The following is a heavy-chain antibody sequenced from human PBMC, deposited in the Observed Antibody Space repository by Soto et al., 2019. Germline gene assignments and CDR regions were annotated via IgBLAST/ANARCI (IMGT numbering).Heavy chain of an antibody. D-gene: IGHD6-6*01. J-gene: IGHJ4*02. V-gene: IGHV3-74*01. CDR2: VNGDGSST. CDR1: GFTFSSYW. Sequence: EVQLVESGGGLVQPGGSLRLSCAASGFTFSSYWMHWVRQAPGKGLVWVSRVNGDGSSTSYADSVKGRFTISRDNAKNTLYLQMNSLRVVETAVYYCERGGPYSSSEVDYWGQGTLVTVSS. CDR3: ERGGPYSSSEVDY.